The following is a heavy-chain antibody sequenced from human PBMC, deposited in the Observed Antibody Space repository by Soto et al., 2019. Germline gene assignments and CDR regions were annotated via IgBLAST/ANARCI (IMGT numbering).Heavy chain of an antibody. V-gene: IGHV3-23*01. D-gene: IGHD6-6*01. CDR2: ISGVGGST. Sequence: GGPLRLSCAGSGFTFSAYAMSWVRQAPGKGLERVSAISGVGGSTYYADSVKGRFTISRDNSKNTLYLQMNSLRSDDTAVYFCARDRLHISSSITFDYWGQGALVTVSS. J-gene: IGHJ4*02. CDR3: ARDRLHISSSITFDY. CDR1: GFTFSAYA.